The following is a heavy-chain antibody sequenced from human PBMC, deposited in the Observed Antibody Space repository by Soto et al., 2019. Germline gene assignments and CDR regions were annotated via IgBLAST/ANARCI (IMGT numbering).Heavy chain of an antibody. V-gene: IGHV4-59*08. CDR2: IYYNKST. D-gene: IGHD2-15*01. J-gene: IGHJ4*02. CDR3: ARQIGNCSGGSCYYFDY. CDR1: GRSINSYY. Sequence: SETLSLTCTVYGRSINSYYWSWIRQPTGKGLERIGYIYYNKSTNYNPSQRSQVTISVDTTKNPFSLKLSSVTAADTSVYYCARQIGNCSGGSCYYFDYWGQGTLVTVS.